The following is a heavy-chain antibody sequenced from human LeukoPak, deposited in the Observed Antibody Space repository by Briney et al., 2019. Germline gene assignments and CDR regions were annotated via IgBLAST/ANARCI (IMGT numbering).Heavy chain of an antibody. CDR2: IKQDGSEK. V-gene: IGHV3-7*01. CDR3: XXXXXXVGTYYDILTGYYKGKVFDY. CDR1: GFIFSNYA. D-gene: IGHD3-9*01. J-gene: IGHJ4*02. Sequence: GGSLRLSCAASGFIFSNYAMSWVRQAPGKGLEWVANIKQDGSEKYYVDSVKGRFTISRDNAKNSLYLQMNSLRAEDTAVYYCXXXXXXVGTYYDILTGYYKGKVFDYWGQGTLVTVSS.